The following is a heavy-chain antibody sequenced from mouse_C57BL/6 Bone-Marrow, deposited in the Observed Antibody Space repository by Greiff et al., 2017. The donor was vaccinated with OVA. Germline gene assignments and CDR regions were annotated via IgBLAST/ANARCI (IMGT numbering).Heavy chain of an antibody. CDR1: GYTFTSYW. Sequence: VQLQQSGAELVMPGASVKLSCKASGYTFTSYWMHWVKQRPGQGLEWIGEIDPSDSYTNYNQKFKGKSTLTVDKSSSTAYMQLSSLTSEDSAVYYCARSLDFDYWGQGTTLTVSS. D-gene: IGHD1-2*01. V-gene: IGHV1-69*01. J-gene: IGHJ2*01. CDR2: IDPSDSYT. CDR3: ARSLDFDY.